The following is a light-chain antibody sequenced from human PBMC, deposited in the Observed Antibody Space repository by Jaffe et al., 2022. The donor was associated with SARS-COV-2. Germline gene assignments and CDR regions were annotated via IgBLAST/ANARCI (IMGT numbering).Light chain of an antibody. CDR1: SSDVGAYNY. Sequence: QSALTQPASVSGSPGQSITVSCTGTSSDVGAYNYVSWYQQHPGKAPKLMLYDVSNRPSGVSNRFSGSKSGNTASLTISGLQAEDEADYYCSSYTGSSTYVFGTATMVTVL. CDR2: DVS. J-gene: IGLJ1*01. CDR3: SSYTGSSTYV. V-gene: IGLV2-14*01.